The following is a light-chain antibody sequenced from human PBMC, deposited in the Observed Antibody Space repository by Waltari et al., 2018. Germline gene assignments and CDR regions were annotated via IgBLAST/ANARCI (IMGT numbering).Light chain of an antibody. CDR2: DAS. J-gene: IGKJ4*01. Sequence: EIVLTQSPATLSLSPGEGPTLPCRASESVRSYLAWYQQKPGQAPRLLIYDASNRASGIPARFSGSGSGTDFSLSISSLEPEDFAVYYCQQRHNWPLTFGGGTKVEIK. V-gene: IGKV3-11*01. CDR1: ESVRSY. CDR3: QQRHNWPLT.